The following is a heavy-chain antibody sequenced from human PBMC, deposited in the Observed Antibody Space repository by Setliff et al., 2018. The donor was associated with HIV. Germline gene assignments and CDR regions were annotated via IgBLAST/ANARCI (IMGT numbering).Heavy chain of an antibody. D-gene: IGHD3-10*01. J-gene: IGHJ4*02. CDR3: ARGLNYYGSGSYLPLGY. CDR2: INHSGST. V-gene: IGHV4-34*01. CDR1: GGSFSGYY. Sequence: SETLSLTCAVYGGSFSGYYWSWIRQPPGKGLEWIGEINHSGSTNYNPSLKSRVTISVDMSKNQISLKLSSVTAADTAVYYCARGLNYYGSGSYLPLGYWGQGTQVTVSS.